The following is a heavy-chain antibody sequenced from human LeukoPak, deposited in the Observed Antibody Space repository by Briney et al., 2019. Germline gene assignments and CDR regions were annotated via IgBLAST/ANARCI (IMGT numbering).Heavy chain of an antibody. J-gene: IGHJ3*02. CDR2: IYYSGST. D-gene: IGHD3-9*01. CDR3: ARVLRYFDWLLYDAFDI. CDR1: GGSISSSSYY. Sequence: SETLSLTCTVSGGSISSSSYYWGWIRQPPGKGLEWIGSIYYSGSTYYNPSLKSRVTISVDTSKNQFSLKLSPVTAADTAVYYCARVLRYFDWLLYDAFDIWGQGTMVTVSS. V-gene: IGHV4-39*07.